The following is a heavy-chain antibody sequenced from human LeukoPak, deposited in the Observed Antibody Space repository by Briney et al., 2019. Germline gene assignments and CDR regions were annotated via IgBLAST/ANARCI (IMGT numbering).Heavy chain of an antibody. V-gene: IGHV3-21*01. D-gene: IGHD2-15*01. CDR1: GFTFSSYS. CDR2: ISSSSSYI. J-gene: IGHJ4*02. Sequence: PGGSLRLSCAASGFTFSSYSMNWLRQAPGKGLEWVSSISSSSSYIYYVDSVKGRFTISRDNAKNSLYLQMNSLRAEDTAVYYCARVKGGFDYWGQGTLVTVSS. CDR3: ARVKGGFDY.